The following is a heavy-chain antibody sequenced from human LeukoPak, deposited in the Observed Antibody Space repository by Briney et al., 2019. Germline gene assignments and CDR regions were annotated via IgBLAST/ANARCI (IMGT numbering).Heavy chain of an antibody. CDR2: ISAYNGNT. CDR1: GYTFTSYG. Sequence: GASVKVSCKASGYTFTSYGISWVRQAPGQGLEWMGWISAYNGNTNCAQKLQGRVTMTTDTSTSTAYMELGSLRSDDTAVYYCARSQDIVVVPAAIWFDPWGQGTLVTVSS. D-gene: IGHD2-2*01. CDR3: ARSQDIVVVPAAIWFDP. J-gene: IGHJ5*02. V-gene: IGHV1-18*01.